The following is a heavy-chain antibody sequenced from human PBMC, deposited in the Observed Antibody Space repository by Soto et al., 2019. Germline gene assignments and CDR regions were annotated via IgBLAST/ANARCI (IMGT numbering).Heavy chain of an antibody. CDR1: GYTFTSYG. D-gene: IGHD2-15*01. Sequence: QVQLVQSGAEVKKPGASVKVSCKASGYTFTSYGISWVRQAPGQGLEWMGWISAYNGNTNYAQKLQGRVTMTTDTSTSKAYIELRSLRSDDTAVYYCARAGSGGSCYPMIYYGMDVWGQGTTVTVSS. V-gene: IGHV1-18*01. CDR3: ARAGSGGSCYPMIYYGMDV. J-gene: IGHJ6*02. CDR2: ISAYNGNT.